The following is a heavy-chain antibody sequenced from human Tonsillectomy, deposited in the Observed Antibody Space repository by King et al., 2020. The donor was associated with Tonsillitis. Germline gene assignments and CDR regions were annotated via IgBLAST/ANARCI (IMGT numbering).Heavy chain of an antibody. CDR3: ARGPPFFAY. CDR1: GYTFSDYG. Sequence: QLVQSGAEVKKPGDSVKVSCKTSGYTFSDYGISWVRQAPGQGLEWLGWISGYNGNTNNVQKFQDRVTMTTDTSTSTAYMELRSLRSDDTAVYYCARGPPFFAYWGQGTLVTVSP. CDR2: ISGYNGNT. J-gene: IGHJ4*02. V-gene: IGHV1-18*01.